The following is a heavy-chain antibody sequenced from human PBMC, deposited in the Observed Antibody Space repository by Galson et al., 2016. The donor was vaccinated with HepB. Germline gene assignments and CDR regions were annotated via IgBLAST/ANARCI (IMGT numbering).Heavy chain of an antibody. CDR1: GGSFSGYY. Sequence: SETLSLTCAVSGGSFSGYYWTWIRQSPGKGLEWIGESDHSGRINNNPSLKSRVTISVDTSKNQFSLKLNSVTAADTAVYFCARGRYLWGSYRLDYWGQGTLVAVSS. CDR2: SDHSGRI. D-gene: IGHD3-16*02. J-gene: IGHJ4*02. V-gene: IGHV4-34*01. CDR3: ARGRYLWGSYRLDY.